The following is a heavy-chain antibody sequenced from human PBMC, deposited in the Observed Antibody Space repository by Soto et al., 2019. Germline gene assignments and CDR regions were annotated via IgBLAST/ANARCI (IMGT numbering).Heavy chain of an antibody. CDR3: ARVLWQITAAGPCYYGMDV. CDR1: GYTFTGYY. CDR2: INPNSGGT. J-gene: IGHJ6*02. Sequence: ASVKVSCKASGYTFTGYYMHWVRQAPGQGLEWMGWINPNSGGTNYAQKFQGWVTMTRDTSISTAYMELSRLRSDDTAVYYCARVLWQITAAGPCYYGMDVWGQGTMVTVSS. V-gene: IGHV1-2*04. D-gene: IGHD6-13*01.